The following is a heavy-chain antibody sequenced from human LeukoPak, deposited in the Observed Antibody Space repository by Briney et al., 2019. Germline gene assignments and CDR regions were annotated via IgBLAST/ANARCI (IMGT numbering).Heavy chain of an antibody. J-gene: IGHJ4*02. CDR2: INPNSGGT. V-gene: IGHV1-8*02. Sequence: ASVKVSCKASGYTFTGYYMHWVRQAPGQGLEWMGWINPNSGGTGYAQKFQGRVTMTRNTSISTAYMELSSLRSEDTAVYYCARGFRDDYVWGSYRYPDYWGQGTLVTVSS. CDR3: ARGFRDDYVWGSYRYPDY. D-gene: IGHD3-16*02. CDR1: GYTFTGYY.